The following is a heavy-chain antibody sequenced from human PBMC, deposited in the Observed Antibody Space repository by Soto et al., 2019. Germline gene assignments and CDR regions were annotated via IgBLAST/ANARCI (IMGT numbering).Heavy chain of an antibody. CDR3: ARGGRSLDD. CDR1: GDSITDYY. V-gene: IGHV4-59*01. D-gene: IGHD1-26*01. Sequence: QVQLQESGPGLVKPSETLSLTCTVSGDSITDYYWSWIRQSPGKGLEWIGYIHYSGSSNYNPSLQSRVTISLDTPRSEFSLNLSSVTAADAAVYYCARGGRSLDDWGQGTLVTVSS. J-gene: IGHJ4*02. CDR2: IHYSGSS.